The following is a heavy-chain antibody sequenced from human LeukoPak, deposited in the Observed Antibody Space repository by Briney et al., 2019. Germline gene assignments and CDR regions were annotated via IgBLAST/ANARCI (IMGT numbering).Heavy chain of an antibody. J-gene: IGHJ4*02. Sequence: PGGSLRLSCAASGFTFSNAWMSWVRQAPGKGLEWVGRIKSKTDGGTTDYAAPVKGRFTISRDDSKNTLYLQMNSLKTEDTAVYYCTTEGTYCGGDCYLNWGQGTLVTVSS. CDR2: IKSKTDGGTT. V-gene: IGHV3-15*01. CDR3: TTEGTYCGGDCYLN. CDR1: GFTFSNAW. D-gene: IGHD2-21*02.